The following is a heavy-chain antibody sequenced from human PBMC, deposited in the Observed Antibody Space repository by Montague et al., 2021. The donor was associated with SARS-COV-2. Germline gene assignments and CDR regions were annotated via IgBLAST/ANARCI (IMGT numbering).Heavy chain of an antibody. Sequence: SETLSLTCTVSGGSISSNSYYWGWIRQPPGKGLEWYGSIYYTGSTYYNPSRKSRVTISVATSKNQFSLKLSSVTAADTAVYYCARHGYYETYDAFNIWGQGTMVTVSS. CDR3: ARHGYYETYDAFNI. V-gene: IGHV4-39*01. CDR2: IYYTGST. CDR1: GGSISSNSYY. D-gene: IGHD3-22*01. J-gene: IGHJ3*02.